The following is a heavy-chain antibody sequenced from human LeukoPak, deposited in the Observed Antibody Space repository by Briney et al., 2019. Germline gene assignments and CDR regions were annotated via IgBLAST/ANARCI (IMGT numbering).Heavy chain of an antibody. CDR3: AREGYYGSGSYYNFDY. D-gene: IGHD3-10*01. J-gene: IGHJ4*02. CDR1: GGSISSYY. V-gene: IGHV4-4*07. Sequence: ASETLSPTCTVSGGSISSYYWSWIRQPAGKGLEWIGRIYTSGSTNYNPSLKSRVTMSVDTSKNQFSLKLSSVTAADTAVYYCAREGYYGSGSYYNFDYWGQGTLVTVSS. CDR2: IYTSGST.